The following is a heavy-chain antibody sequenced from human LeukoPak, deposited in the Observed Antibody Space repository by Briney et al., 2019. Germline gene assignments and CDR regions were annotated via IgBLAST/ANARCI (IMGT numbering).Heavy chain of an antibody. J-gene: IGHJ6*02. V-gene: IGHV3-30*18. Sequence: GGSLRLSCAASGFTFSSYSMNWVRQAPGKGLEWVSVISYDGSNKYYADSVKGRFTISRDNSKNTLYLQMNSLRAEDTAVYYCAKDLSIGYYYYYYGMDVWGQGTTVTVSS. CDR1: GFTFSSYS. D-gene: IGHD3-22*01. CDR3: AKDLSIGYYYYYYGMDV. CDR2: ISYDGSNK.